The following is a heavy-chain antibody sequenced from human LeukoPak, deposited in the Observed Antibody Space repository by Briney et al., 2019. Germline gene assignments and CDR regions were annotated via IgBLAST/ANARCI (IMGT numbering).Heavy chain of an antibody. D-gene: IGHD6-19*01. CDR3: ARALYNRGWYPDYFDS. CDR2: IKQDGSEK. Sequence: GGSLRLSCAASGFTFSSCWMSWVRQAPGKGLEWVANIKQDGSEKYYVDSVKGRFTISRDNAKNSLYLQMSSLRAEDTAIYYCARALYNRGWYPDYFDSWGQGTLVTVSA. CDR1: GFTFSSCW. J-gene: IGHJ4*02. V-gene: IGHV3-7*01.